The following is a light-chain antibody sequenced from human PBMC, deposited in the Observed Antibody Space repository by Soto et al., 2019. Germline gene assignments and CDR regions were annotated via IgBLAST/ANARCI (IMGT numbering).Light chain of an antibody. Sequence: EIALTQSPCTLSLSPGERATLSCRASQGVGNKYLAWYQQRPGQAPSLLIYAASSSATGVPDRFSGSGSGTDFTLTISRLEPEDFAVYYCQQYTNAHGITFGQGTRLEIK. J-gene: IGKJ5*01. V-gene: IGKV3-20*01. CDR1: QGVGNKY. CDR3: QQYTNAHGIT. CDR2: AAS.